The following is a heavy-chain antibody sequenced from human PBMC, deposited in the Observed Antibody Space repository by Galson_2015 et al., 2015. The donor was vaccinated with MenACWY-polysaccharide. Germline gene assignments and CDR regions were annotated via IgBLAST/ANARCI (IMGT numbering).Heavy chain of an antibody. CDR3: AKNSTLSHTIVVIGIDA. CDR1: GFTFSSYA. D-gene: IGHD2/OR15-2a*01. V-gene: IGHV3-23*01. Sequence: SLRLSCAASGFTFSSYAMTWVRQAPGKGLEWVSSITDGAYSTYYADSVKGRFTISRDNSKNTLFLQMNSLRAEDTAVYYCAKNSTLSHTIVVIGIDAWGQGTTVTVAS. J-gene: IGHJ6*02. CDR2: ITDGAYST.